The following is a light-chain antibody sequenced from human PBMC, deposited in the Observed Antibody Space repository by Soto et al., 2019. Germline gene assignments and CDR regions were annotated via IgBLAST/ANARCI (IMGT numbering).Light chain of an antibody. J-gene: IGLJ1*01. Sequence: QSALTQPASVSGSPGQSITISCTGTTNDIGSFNLVSWYQQHPGKAPKLMIYDVSIRPSGVSNRFSGSKSGNTASLTISGLQAEDEADYYCSSYTGTTTLYVFGTGTKVTVL. CDR2: DVS. V-gene: IGLV2-14*02. CDR3: SSYTGTTTLYV. CDR1: TNDIGSFNL.